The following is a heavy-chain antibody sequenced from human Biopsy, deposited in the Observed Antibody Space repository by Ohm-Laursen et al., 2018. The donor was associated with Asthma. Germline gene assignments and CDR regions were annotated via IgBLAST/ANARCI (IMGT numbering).Heavy chain of an antibody. Sequence: EASVKVSCKALGGTFNTYVIGWVRQAPGQGLEWMGGINSVFGTTTYPQKFQDRVTITADDSTSTVYMELSSLRSEDTAVYYCARIAGSCISRTCYSLDFWGQGTLVTVSS. J-gene: IGHJ4*02. CDR1: GGTFNTYV. CDR3: ARIAGSCISRTCYSLDF. V-gene: IGHV1-69*13. D-gene: IGHD2-2*01. CDR2: INSVFGTT.